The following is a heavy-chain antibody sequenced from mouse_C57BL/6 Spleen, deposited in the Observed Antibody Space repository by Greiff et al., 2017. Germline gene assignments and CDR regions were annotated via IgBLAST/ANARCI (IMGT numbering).Heavy chain of an antibody. D-gene: IGHD1-1*01. CDR1: GYAFSSSW. V-gene: IGHV1-82*01. J-gene: IGHJ1*03. CDR3: ARGPITTVVATRGYFDV. CDR2: IYPGDGDT. Sequence: QVQLQQSGPELVKPGASVKISCKASGYAFSSSWMNWVKQRPGKGLEWIGRIYPGDGDTNYNGKFKGKATLTADKSSSTAYMQLSSLTSEDSAVYFCARGPITTVVATRGYFDVWGTGTTVTVSS.